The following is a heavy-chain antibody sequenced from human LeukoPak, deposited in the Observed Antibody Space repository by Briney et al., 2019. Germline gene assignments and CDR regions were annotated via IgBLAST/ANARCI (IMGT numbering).Heavy chain of an antibody. CDR1: GYSISSGYY. D-gene: IGHD3-10*01. Sequence: PSETLSLTCTVSGYSISSGYYWGWIRQPPGKGLEWIGSIYHSGSTYDNPSLKSRVTISVDTSKNQFSLKLSSVTAADTAVYYCARELRTYGSGNYYPYFDYWGQGTLVTASS. CDR3: ARELRTYGSGNYYPYFDY. V-gene: IGHV4-38-2*02. CDR2: IYHSGST. J-gene: IGHJ4*02.